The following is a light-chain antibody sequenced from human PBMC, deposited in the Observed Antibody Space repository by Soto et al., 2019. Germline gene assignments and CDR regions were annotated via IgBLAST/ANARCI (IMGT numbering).Light chain of an antibody. J-gene: IGLJ2*01. CDR2: LDSDGSH. CDR1: SGHSSYA. V-gene: IGLV4-69*01. Sequence: QLVLTQSPSASASLGASVKLTCTLSSGHSSYAIAWHQQQPEKGPGYLMKLDSDGSHTKGDAIPDRFSGSSSGAERYLTISSLQSEDEADYYCQTWGTGIHVVFGGGTKLTVL. CDR3: QTWGTGIHVV.